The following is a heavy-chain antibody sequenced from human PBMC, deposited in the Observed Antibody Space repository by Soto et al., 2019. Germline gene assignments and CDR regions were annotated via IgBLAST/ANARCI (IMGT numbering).Heavy chain of an antibody. D-gene: IGHD6-19*01. V-gene: IGHV3-48*03. CDR1: GFMFSSYE. J-gene: IGHJ6*02. CDR2: INVGGDTR. CDR3: ARKSQWLSGYIYHGMDV. Sequence: GGSLRLSCAASGFMFSSYEFNWVALAQGKGLEWVSYINVGGDTRHYADSVRGRFTISRDDAKGSLYLRMDSLRVEDTAVYFCARKSQWLSGYIYHGMDVWSQGTSVTVSS.